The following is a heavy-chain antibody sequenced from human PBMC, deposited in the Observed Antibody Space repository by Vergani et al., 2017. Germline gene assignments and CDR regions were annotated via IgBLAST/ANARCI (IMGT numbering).Heavy chain of an antibody. V-gene: IGHV1-69*01. J-gene: IGHJ4*02. CDR1: GGTFSSYA. CDR3: ARGVRYYDILTGYPAPGYYFDY. Sequence: QVQLVQSGAEVKKPGSSVKVSCKASGGTFSSYAISWVRQAPGQGLEWMGGIIPIFGTANYAQKFQGRVTITADESTSTAYMELSRLRSEDTAVYYCARGVRYYDILTGYPAPGYYFDYWGQGTLVTVSS. CDR2: IIPIFGTA. D-gene: IGHD3-9*01.